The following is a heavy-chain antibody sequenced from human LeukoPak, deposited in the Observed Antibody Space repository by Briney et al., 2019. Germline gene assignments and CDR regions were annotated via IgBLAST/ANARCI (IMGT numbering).Heavy chain of an antibody. CDR2: IYYSGST. V-gene: IGHV4-39*01. Sequence: KASETLSLTCTVSGGSISSSSYYWGWIRQPPGKGLEWIGSIYYSGSTYYNPSLKSRVTISVDTSKNQFSLKLSSVTAADTAVYYCASSGVGATNEIDYWGQGTLVTVSS. J-gene: IGHJ4*02. CDR3: ASSGVGATNEIDY. D-gene: IGHD1-26*01. CDR1: GGSISSSSYY.